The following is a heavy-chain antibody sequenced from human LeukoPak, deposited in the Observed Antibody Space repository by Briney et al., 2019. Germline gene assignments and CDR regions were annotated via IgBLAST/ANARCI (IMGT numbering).Heavy chain of an antibody. CDR1: GFTFSSHG. CDR2: ISGSGGNT. V-gene: IGHV3-21*06. CDR3: TTDHVGATVEFDS. Sequence: PGGSLRLSCAASGFTFSSHGMNWVRQAPGKGLEWVSGISGSGGNTYYADSVKGRFTISRDNAKNSLYLQMDSLRAEDTAIYYCTTDHVGATVEFDSWGQGTLVTVSS. J-gene: IGHJ4*02. D-gene: IGHD1-26*01.